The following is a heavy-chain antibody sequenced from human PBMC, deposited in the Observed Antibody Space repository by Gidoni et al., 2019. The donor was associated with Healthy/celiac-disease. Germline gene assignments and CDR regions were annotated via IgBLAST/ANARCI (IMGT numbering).Heavy chain of an antibody. Sequence: EVQLVESGGGLVQPGGSLRLSCAASGLTSSSYSMNWVRQAPGKGLEWVSYISSSSSTIYYADSVKGRFTISRDNAKNSLYLQMNSLRAEDTAVYYCARVPAHRYSYGPDDAFDIWGQGTMVTVSS. CDR2: ISSSSSTI. D-gene: IGHD5-18*01. V-gene: IGHV3-48*04. J-gene: IGHJ3*02. CDR1: GLTSSSYS. CDR3: ARVPAHRYSYGPDDAFDI.